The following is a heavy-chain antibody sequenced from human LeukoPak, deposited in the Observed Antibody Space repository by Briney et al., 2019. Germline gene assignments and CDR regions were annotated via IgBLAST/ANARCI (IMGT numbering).Heavy chain of an antibody. Sequence: GGSLRLSCAASGFTFSSYGVHWVRQAPGKGLEWVAVISYDGNNKYYADSVKGRLIISRDNSKNTLYLQLSSLRAEDTAVYYCGKEGDGDGNGQGQYDYWGQGTLVTVSS. CDR3: GKEGDGDGNGQGQYDY. CDR1: GFTFSSYG. J-gene: IGHJ4*02. CDR2: ISYDGNNK. D-gene: IGHD4-17*01. V-gene: IGHV3-30*18.